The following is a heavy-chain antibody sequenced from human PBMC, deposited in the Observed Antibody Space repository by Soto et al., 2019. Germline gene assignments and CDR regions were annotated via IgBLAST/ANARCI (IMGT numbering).Heavy chain of an antibody. D-gene: IGHD3-16*01. CDR1: GYSFTSYW. V-gene: IGHV5-10-1*01. CDR2: IDPSDSYT. Sequence: LGESLKIYCHGSGYSFTSYWISWVRQMPGKGLEWMGRIDPSDSYTNCSPSFQGHVTISADKSISTAYLQWSSLKASDTAMYYCASQPPRGMDVWGQGTTVTVSS. CDR3: ASQPPRGMDV. J-gene: IGHJ6*02.